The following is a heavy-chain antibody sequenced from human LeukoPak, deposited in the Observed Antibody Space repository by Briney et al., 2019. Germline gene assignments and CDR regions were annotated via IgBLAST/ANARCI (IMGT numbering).Heavy chain of an antibody. V-gene: IGHV4-30-4*01. Sequence: SETLSLTCTVSGGSISSGDYYWSWIRQPPGKGLEWIGYIYYSGSTYYNPSLKSRGTISVDTSKNQFSLKLSSVTPADTAVYYCASGWRVPAASVYWRQGPLVTVSP. CDR2: IYYSGST. D-gene: IGHD2-2*01. J-gene: IGHJ4*02. CDR3: ASGWRVPAASVY. CDR1: GGSISSGDYY.